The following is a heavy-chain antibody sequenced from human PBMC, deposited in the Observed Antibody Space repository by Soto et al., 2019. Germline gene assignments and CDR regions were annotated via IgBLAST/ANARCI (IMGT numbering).Heavy chain of an antibody. D-gene: IGHD6-13*01. J-gene: IGHJ4*02. Sequence: DVQLLESGGGLVQPGGSVRLSCAASGFTFSSYAMSWVRQAPGKGLEWVSAISGNGADTSYADSVRGRFTISRDNSKDTLFLQMNSLRADDTAVYYCARYRREAVAGYTLDNWGQGILVTVSS. CDR3: ARYRREAVAGYTLDN. CDR2: ISGNGADT. V-gene: IGHV3-23*01. CDR1: GFTFSSYA.